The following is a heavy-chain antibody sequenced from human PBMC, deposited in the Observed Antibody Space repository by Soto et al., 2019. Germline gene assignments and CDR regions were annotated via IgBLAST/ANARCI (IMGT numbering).Heavy chain of an antibody. CDR2: IIPILGIA. Sequence: SVKVSCKASGGTFSSYTISLVRQAPGQGLEWMGRIIPILGIANYAQKLQGRVTMTTDTSTSTAYMELRSLRSDDTAVYYCARVPYRPPPHGMAAWGQGTTVTVSS. CDR1: GGTFSSYT. J-gene: IGHJ6*02. V-gene: IGHV1-69*02. CDR3: ARVPYRPPPHGMAA.